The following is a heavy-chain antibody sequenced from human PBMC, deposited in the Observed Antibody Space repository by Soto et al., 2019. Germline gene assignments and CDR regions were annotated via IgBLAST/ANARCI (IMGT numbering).Heavy chain of an antibody. CDR3: AHIPPYNSWLLTPYFDY. CDR1: GFSLSTSGVG. V-gene: IGHV2-5*02. CDR2: IYWDDDK. Sequence: QITLKESGPTLVKPTQTLTLTCTFSGFSLSTSGVGVGWIRQPPGKALEWLALIYWDDDKRYSPSLKSRLTITKDTSKNQVVLTMTNMDPVDTATYYCAHIPPYNSWLLTPYFDYWGQGTLVTVSS. J-gene: IGHJ4*02. D-gene: IGHD6-13*01.